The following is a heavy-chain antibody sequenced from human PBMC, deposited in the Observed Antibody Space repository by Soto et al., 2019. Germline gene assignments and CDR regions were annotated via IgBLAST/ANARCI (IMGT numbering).Heavy chain of an antibody. CDR2: INPNSGGT. CDR1: GYTFTDYY. CDR3: ARRKGDYYDSSGYHYYFDY. V-gene: IGHV1-2*02. J-gene: IGHJ4*02. D-gene: IGHD3-22*01. Sequence: QVQLVQSGAAVKKPGASVKVSCKASGYTFTDYYVHWVRQAPGQGLEWMGWINPNSGGTKSAQKFQGRVTMTRDTSISTAYMELSWLRSDDTAVYYCARRKGDYYDSSGYHYYFDYWGQGTLVTVSS.